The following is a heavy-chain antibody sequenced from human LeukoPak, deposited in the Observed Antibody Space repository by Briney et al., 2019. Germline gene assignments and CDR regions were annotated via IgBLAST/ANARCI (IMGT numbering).Heavy chain of an antibody. V-gene: IGHV1-8*01. CDR1: GYTFTSYD. D-gene: IGHD1-7*01. CDR3: ATDTGTTRY. J-gene: IGHJ4*02. Sequence: ASVKVSCKASGYTFTSYDINWVRQATGQGLEWMGWMNPNSGNTGYAQKFQGRVTMTEDTSTDTAYMELSSLRSEDTAVYYCATDTGTTRYWGQGTLVTVSS. CDR2: MNPNSGNT.